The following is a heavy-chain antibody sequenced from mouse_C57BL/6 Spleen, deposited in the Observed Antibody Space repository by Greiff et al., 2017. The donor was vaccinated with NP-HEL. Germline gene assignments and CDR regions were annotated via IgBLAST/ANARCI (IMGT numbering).Heavy chain of an antibody. CDR1: GFTFSSYA. D-gene: IGHD2-5*01. J-gene: IGHJ1*03. CDR3: ARGYSNYVGWYFDV. CDR2: ISDGGSYT. Sequence: EVKLVESGGGLVKPGGSLKLSCAASGFTFSSYAMSWVRQTPEKRLEWVATISDGGSYTYYPDNVKGRFTISRDNAKNNLYLQMSHLKSEDTAMYYCARGYSNYVGWYFDVWGTGTTVTVSS. V-gene: IGHV5-4*03.